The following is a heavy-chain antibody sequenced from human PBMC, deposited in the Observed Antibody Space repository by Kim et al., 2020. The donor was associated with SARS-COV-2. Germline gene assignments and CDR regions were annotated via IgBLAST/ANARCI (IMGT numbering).Heavy chain of an antibody. Sequence: ADSVKRRFTISRDNAKNSLYLQMNRLRAEVTALYYCAKAGGVYYYYMDVWGKGTTVTVSS. D-gene: IGHD2-8*01. J-gene: IGHJ6*03. CDR3: AKAGGVYYYYMDV. V-gene: IGHV3-9*01.